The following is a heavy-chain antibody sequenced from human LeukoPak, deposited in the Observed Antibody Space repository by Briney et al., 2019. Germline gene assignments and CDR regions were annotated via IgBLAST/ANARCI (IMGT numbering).Heavy chain of an antibody. D-gene: IGHD3-10*01. Sequence: GGSLRLSCVVSGITLSNYAMSWVRQAPGKGLEWVSGISESGGSTKYADSVKGRFTISRDNSLNTVYLQMNSMRAEDTAVYFCAKRGIVIRGVLIIGFHKEAYYFDYWGQGILVTVSS. J-gene: IGHJ4*02. CDR1: GITLSNYA. CDR3: AKRGIVIRGVLIIGFHKEAYYFDY. CDR2: ISESGGST. V-gene: IGHV3-23*01.